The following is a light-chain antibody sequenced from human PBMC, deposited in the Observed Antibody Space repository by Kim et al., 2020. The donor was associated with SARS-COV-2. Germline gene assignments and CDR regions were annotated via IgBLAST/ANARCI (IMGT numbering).Light chain of an antibody. V-gene: IGKV3-15*01. CDR2: GAS. Sequence: EIVMTQSPATLSVSPGERVTLSCRASQSISSNLAWYQQEPGQAPRLLIYGASTRATGVPARFSGSGSGTEFTLTISSLQSEDFAVYCCQQYNDWPWTFGQGTKVDIK. J-gene: IGKJ1*01. CDR3: QQYNDWPWT. CDR1: QSISSN.